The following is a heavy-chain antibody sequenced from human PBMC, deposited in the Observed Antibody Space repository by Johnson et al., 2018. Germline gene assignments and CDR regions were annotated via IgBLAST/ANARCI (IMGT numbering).Heavy chain of an antibody. CDR3: ARGHYESSGYYSGVYVQH. D-gene: IGHD3-22*01. V-gene: IGHV4-59*01. J-gene: IGHJ1*01. CDR1: GGSISSYY. CDR2: IYYSGST. Sequence: QVQLQESGPGLVKPSETLSLTCTVSGGSISSYYWSWIRQPPGKGLEWIGYIYYSGSTNYNPSLKSRVTIPVDTSKNQFSLKLSSVTAADTAVYYCARGHYESSGYYSGVYVQHWGQGTLVTVSS.